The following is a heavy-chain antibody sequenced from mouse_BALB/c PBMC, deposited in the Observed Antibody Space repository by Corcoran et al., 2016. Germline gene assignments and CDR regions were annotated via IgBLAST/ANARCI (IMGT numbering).Heavy chain of an antibody. V-gene: IGHV9-3-1*01. J-gene: IGHJ4*01. CDR2: INTYTGEP. CDR3: AREPYAMDY. Sequence: QIQLVLSGPELKKPGETVKISCKASGYTFTNYGMNWVKQAPGKGLTWLGWINTYTGEPTYTDDFKGRFVFSMATSASTAYLQINNLKNEDTATYFGAREPYAMDYWGQGTSVTVSS. CDR1: GYTFTNYG.